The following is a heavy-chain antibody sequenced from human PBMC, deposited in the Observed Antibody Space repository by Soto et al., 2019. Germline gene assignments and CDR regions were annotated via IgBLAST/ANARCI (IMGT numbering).Heavy chain of an antibody. CDR3: ARQSLGNIRLRGFDY. Sequence: ESGGGVVQPGRSLILSCAASGFTFSDYGMHWVRQAPGKGLEWVAVIWYDGSEEYYADSVKGRFTISRDNSKNTLFLQMNSLTAEDTAVYYCARQSLGNIRLRGFDYWGQGALVTVSS. J-gene: IGHJ4*02. CDR2: IWYDGSEE. V-gene: IGHV3-33*01. CDR1: GFTFSDYG. D-gene: IGHD1-1*01.